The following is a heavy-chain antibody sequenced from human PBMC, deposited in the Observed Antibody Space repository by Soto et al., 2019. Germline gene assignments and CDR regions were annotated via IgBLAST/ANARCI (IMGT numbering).Heavy chain of an antibody. V-gene: IGHV3-23*01. D-gene: IGHD5-18*01. J-gene: IGHJ3*02. CDR2: ISGSGGST. CDR3: AKDQCGYSYGIDAFDI. Sequence: EVQLLESGGGLVQPGGSLRLSCAASGFTFSSYAMSWVRQAPGKGLEWVSAISGSGGSTYYADSVKGRFTISRDNSKNTLDLQMNRLRTEDTAVYYCAKDQCGYSYGIDAFDIWGQGTMVTVSS. CDR1: GFTFSSYA.